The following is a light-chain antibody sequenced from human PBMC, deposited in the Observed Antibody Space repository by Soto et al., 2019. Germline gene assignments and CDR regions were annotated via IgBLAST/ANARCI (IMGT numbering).Light chain of an antibody. V-gene: IGLV2-14*01. J-gene: IGLJ1*01. Sequence: QSVLTQPASVSGSPGQSIAISCTGTSSDVGAYNYVSWYQQHPAKAPKLMIYDVTNRPSGVSDRFSGSKSGNTASLTISGLQAEDEADYYCISYTTITTYAFGSGTKVTV. CDR2: DVT. CDR3: ISYTTITTYA. CDR1: SSDVGAYNY.